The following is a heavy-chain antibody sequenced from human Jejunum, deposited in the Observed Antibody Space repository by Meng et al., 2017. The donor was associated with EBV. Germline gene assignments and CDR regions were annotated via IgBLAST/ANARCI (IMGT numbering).Heavy chain of an antibody. Sequence: LVQFGFGLKKPGASVKVSCKAFGYTFSSYAMKWVRRAPGQGLKWMGWINTKTGNPTYAQGFTGRFVFSLDTSVGTAYLQISSLKAEDTAVYYCARDWGGDYLDYWGQGTLVTVSS. CDR1: GYTFSSYA. CDR2: INTKTGNP. V-gene: IGHV7-4-1*02. J-gene: IGHJ4*02. D-gene: IGHD3-10*01. CDR3: ARDWGGDYLDY.